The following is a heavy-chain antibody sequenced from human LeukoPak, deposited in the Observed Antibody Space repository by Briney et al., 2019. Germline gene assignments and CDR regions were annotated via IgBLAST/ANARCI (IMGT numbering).Heavy chain of an antibody. CDR1: GGSITGYY. CDR3: AREEFLHEIDSSGYFVY. CDR2: VYSSGVG. Sequence: SETLSLTCTVSGGSITGYYWNWIRQPAGQGLEWLGRVYSSGVGNYNPSLTSRVTMSVDTSKNQFPLKLTSLTAADTAVYYCAREEFLHEIDSSGYFVYWGQGTLVTVSS. V-gene: IGHV4-4*07. D-gene: IGHD3-22*01. J-gene: IGHJ4*02.